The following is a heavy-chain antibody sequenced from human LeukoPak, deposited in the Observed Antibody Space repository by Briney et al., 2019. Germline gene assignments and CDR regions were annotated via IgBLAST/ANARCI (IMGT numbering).Heavy chain of an antibody. D-gene: IGHD2-15*01. CDR1: GGSFSGYY. J-gene: IGHJ6*02. V-gene: IGHV4-34*01. Sequence: PSETLSLTCAVYGGSFSGYYWSWIRQPPGKGLEWIGEINHSGSTNYNPSLKSRVTISVDTSKNQFALKLSSVTAADTAVYYCAIALKRYCSGGSCYPGGMDVWGQGTTVTVSS. CDR3: AIALKRYCSGGSCYPGGMDV. CDR2: INHSGST.